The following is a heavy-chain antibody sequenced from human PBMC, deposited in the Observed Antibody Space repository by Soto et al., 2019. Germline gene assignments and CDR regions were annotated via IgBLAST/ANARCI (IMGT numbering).Heavy chain of an antibody. CDR3: ARRIVPAAAGIGMDV. D-gene: IGHD2-2*01. Sequence: SVKVSCKASGYTFTSYDINWVRQATVQGLEWMGWINPHSGKTGYAQKFQGRVTMTRNTSISTAYMELSSLTSEDTAVYYCARRIVPAAAGIGMDVWGQGTKVTVYS. V-gene: IGHV1-8*01. CDR1: GYTFTSYD. J-gene: IGHJ6*02. CDR2: INPHSGKT.